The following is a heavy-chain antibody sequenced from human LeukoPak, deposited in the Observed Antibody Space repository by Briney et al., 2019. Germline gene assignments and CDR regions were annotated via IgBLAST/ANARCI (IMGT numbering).Heavy chain of an antibody. Sequence: GASLKVSCKASGDTFTDSYMHWVRQAPGQGLEWMGWINPNSGGTNYTQKFQGRVTMTRDTSISTAYMELSGLSSDDTAVYYCARTWKQVWCPDFDYWGQGALVTVSS. D-gene: IGHD5-18*01. CDR2: INPNSGGT. CDR1: GDTFTDSY. CDR3: ARTWKQVWCPDFDY. V-gene: IGHV1-2*02. J-gene: IGHJ4*02.